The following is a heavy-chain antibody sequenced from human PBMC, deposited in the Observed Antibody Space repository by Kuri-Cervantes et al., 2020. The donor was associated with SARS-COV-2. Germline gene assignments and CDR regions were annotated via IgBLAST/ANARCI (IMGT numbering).Heavy chain of an antibody. D-gene: IGHD6-13*01. CDR3: ARGRDGYSSSWYGGYYYGMDV. J-gene: IGHJ6*02. Sequence: GESLKISCAASEFTFSSYSMNWVRQAPGKGLEWVSSISSSSSYIYYADSVKGRFTISRDNAKNSLYLQMNSLRAEDTAVYYCARGRDGYSSSWYGGYYYGMDVWGQGTTVTVSS. CDR2: ISSSSSYI. CDR1: EFTFSSYS. V-gene: IGHV3-21*01.